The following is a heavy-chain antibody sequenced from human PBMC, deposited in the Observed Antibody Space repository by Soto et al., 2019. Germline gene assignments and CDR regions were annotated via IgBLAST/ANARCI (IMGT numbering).Heavy chain of an antibody. CDR1: GGSISSYY. Sequence: QVQLQESGPGLVKPSETLSLTCTVSGGSISSYYWSWIRQPPGKGLEWIGYIYYSGSTNYNPSLKSRVTISVDTSKNQFPLKLSSVTAADTAVYYCARYDDGDYFDYWGQGTLVTVSS. CDR2: IYYSGST. CDR3: ARYDDGDYFDY. J-gene: IGHJ4*02. D-gene: IGHD1-1*01. V-gene: IGHV4-59*01.